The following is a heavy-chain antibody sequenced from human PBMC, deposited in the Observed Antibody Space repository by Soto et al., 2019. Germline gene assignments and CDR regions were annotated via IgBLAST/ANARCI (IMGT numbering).Heavy chain of an antibody. J-gene: IGHJ4*02. CDR3: ATKDSSGYYYAH. V-gene: IGHV4-34*01. Sequence: SETLSLTCAVYGGSFSGYYWSWIRQPPGKGLEWIGEINHSGSTNYNPSLKSRVTVSVDTSKNQFSLKLSSVTAADTAVYYCATKDSSGYYYAHWGQGTLVTVSS. CDR1: GGSFSGYY. D-gene: IGHD3-22*01. CDR2: INHSGST.